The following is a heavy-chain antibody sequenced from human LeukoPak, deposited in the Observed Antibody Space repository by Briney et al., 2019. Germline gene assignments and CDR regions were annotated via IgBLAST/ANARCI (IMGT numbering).Heavy chain of an antibody. J-gene: IGHJ4*02. CDR2: INHSGST. Sequence: PSETLSLTCAVYGGSFSDYYWSWIRQPPGKGLEWIGEINHSGSTNYNPSLKSRVTISVDTSKNQFSLKLSSVTAADTAVYYCARGRWDYVWGSYRSYYFDYWGQGTLVTVSS. V-gene: IGHV4-34*01. CDR1: GGSFSDYY. D-gene: IGHD3-16*02. CDR3: ARGRWDYVWGSYRSYYFDY.